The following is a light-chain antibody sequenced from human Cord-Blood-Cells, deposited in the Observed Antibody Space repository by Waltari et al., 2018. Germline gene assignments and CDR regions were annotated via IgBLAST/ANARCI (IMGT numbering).Light chain of an antibody. J-gene: IGLJ1*01. V-gene: IGLV1-47*01. CDR3: AAWDDSLSGYV. CDR2: RNN. Sequence: QSVLTQPPPASGTPGQRVTISCSGSSSNLGSNSVYWYQQLPGTAPKLLIYRNNQRPSGVPDRFSGSKSGTSASLAISGLRSEDEADYYCAAWDDSLSGYVFGTGTKVTVL. CDR1: SSNLGSNS.